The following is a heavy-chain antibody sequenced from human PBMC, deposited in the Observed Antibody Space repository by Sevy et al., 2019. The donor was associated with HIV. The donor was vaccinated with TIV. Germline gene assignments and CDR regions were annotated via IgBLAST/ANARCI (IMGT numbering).Heavy chain of an antibody. CDR3: ARGRGQQLIPPYYYYYYMDV. V-gene: IGHV4-59*01. J-gene: IGHJ6*03. Sequence: SETLSLTCTVSGGSISSYYWSWIRQPPGKGLEWIGSIYYSESTNYNPSLKSRVTISVDTSKNQFSLRLSSVTAADTAVYYCARGRGQQLIPPYYYYYYMDVWGKGTTVTVSS. CDR1: GGSISSYY. CDR2: IYYSEST. D-gene: IGHD6-13*01.